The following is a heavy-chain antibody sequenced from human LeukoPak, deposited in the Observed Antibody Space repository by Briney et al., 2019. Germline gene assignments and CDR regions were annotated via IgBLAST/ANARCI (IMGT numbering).Heavy chain of an antibody. Sequence: SETLSLTCTVSGGSISSAGYYWSWIRQHPGKGLEWIGYIYYSGSTYYNPSLKSRVTISVDTSKNQFSLKLSSVTAADTAVYYCARSRAGGYYYFDYWGQGTLVTVSS. J-gene: IGHJ4*02. CDR1: GGSISSAGYY. CDR3: ARSRAGGYYYFDY. CDR2: IYYSGST. D-gene: IGHD2-2*03. V-gene: IGHV4-31*03.